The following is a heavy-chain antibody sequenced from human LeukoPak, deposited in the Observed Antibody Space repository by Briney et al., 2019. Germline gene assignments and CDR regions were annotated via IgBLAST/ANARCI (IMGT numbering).Heavy chain of an antibody. CDR2: ISSTGGTI. Sequence: PGGSLRLSCAASGFTFRNYLMNWVRQAPGKGLEWVSFISSTGGTIYYADSVKGRFTVSRDNGKNSLLLQVNSLRAEDTALYYCARGYSRAAFDIWGQGTMVTVSS. CDR1: GFTFRNYL. V-gene: IGHV3-48*01. D-gene: IGHD2-15*01. J-gene: IGHJ3*02. CDR3: ARGYSRAAFDI.